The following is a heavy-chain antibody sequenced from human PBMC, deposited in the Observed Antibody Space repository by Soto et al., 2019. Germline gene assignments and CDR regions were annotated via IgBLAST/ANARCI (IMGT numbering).Heavy chain of an antibody. CDR2: INHSGNT. D-gene: IGHD6-25*01. CDR1: GVSFRGYF. CDR3: ARLRGSASAGARRFDP. J-gene: IGHJ5*02. Sequence: LVTLALTGTFYGVSFRGYFGRWISPPTGKGLEWIGEINHSGNTNYNPSLKSRVSISVDTSKSQFSLKLSSVTAADTAVYYCARLRGSASAGARRFDPWAQGALVTVSA. V-gene: IGHV4-34*01.